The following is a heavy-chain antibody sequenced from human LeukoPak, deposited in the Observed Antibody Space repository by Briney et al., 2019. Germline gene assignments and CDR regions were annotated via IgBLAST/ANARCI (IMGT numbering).Heavy chain of an antibody. D-gene: IGHD3/OR15-3a*01. Sequence: GASVKVSCKTSGYTFSTYYMHWVRQAPGQGLEWMGIINPSGGTTSYAQKFQGRVIMTRDTSTSTVHTELNSLTSEDKAVYYCARASRTGGFDYWGQGTLVTVSS. CDR2: INPSGGTT. CDR3: ARASRTGGFDY. V-gene: IGHV1-46*01. CDR1: GYTFSTYY. J-gene: IGHJ4*02.